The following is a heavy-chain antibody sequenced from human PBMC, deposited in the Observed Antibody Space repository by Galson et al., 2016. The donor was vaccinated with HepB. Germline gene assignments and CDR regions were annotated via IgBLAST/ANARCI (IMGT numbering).Heavy chain of an antibody. CDR3: TRVHREGIAAAGLQI. J-gene: IGHJ4*02. CDR1: GLPFSNYW. CDR2: INSDGSST. Sequence: SLRLSCAASGLPFSNYWMHWVRQAPGKGPVWVSRINSDGSSTTYADSVKGRFTISRDNAENTLYLQMNSLRAEDTALYYCTRVHREGIAAAGLQIWGQGTLVIVSS. V-gene: IGHV3-74*01. D-gene: IGHD6-13*01.